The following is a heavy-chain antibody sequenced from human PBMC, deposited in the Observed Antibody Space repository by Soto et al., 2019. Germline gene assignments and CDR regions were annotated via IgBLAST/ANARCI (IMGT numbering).Heavy chain of an antibody. CDR3: ARDRDYGGNRSGCDYCYYGMDV. CDR2: INPNSGGT. D-gene: IGHD4-17*01. Sequence: GASVKVSCKASGYTFTGYYMHWVRQAPGQGLEWMGWINPNSGGTNYAQKFQGWVTMTRDTSISTAYMELSRLRSDDTAVYYCARDRDYGGNRSGCDYCYYGMDVWGQGTTVTVSS. CDR1: GYTFTGYY. V-gene: IGHV1-2*04. J-gene: IGHJ6*02.